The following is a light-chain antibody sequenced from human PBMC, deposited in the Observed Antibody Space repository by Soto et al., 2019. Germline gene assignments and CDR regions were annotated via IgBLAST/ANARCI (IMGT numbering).Light chain of an antibody. Sequence: QSALTQPASVSGSPGQSITISCTGTSMDIGGYNYVSWYQQHPGKAPKLMIYEVSDRPSGVSNRFSGSKSGNTASLTISGLQTEDEADYYCASYTSTSTFHVFGTGTKLTVL. J-gene: IGLJ1*01. CDR3: ASYTSTSTFHV. V-gene: IGLV2-14*01. CDR1: SMDIGGYNY. CDR2: EVS.